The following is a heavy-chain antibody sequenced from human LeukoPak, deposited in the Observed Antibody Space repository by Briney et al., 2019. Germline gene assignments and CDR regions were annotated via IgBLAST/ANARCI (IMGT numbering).Heavy chain of an antibody. V-gene: IGHV4-34*01. D-gene: IGHD3-10*01. CDR3: ARQRITMVRGVIYYYYGMDV. J-gene: IGHJ6*02. CDR2: INHSGST. Sequence: SETLSLTCAVYGGSFSGYYWSWIRQPPGKGLEWIGEINHSGSTNYNPSLKSRVTISVDTSKNQFSLKLSSETAADTAVYYCARQRITMVRGVIYYYYGMDVWGQGTTVTVSS. CDR1: GGSFSGYY.